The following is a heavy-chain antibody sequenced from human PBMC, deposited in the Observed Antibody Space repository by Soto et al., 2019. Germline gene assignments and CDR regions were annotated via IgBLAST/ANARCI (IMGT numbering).Heavy chain of an antibody. CDR3: TRGGRYCCSSSCYSSSNGFDT. Sequence: PSETLSLTCTVSGGSISNSGYYWGWIRQLPGKGLEWIGYTFYTGSIYDTQSLKRRLSISPDTSKNQFSLKVTSVTAADTAVYFGTRGGRYCCSSSCYSSSNGFDTWGRGTLVTVAS. D-gene: IGHD2-2*01. CDR2: TFYTGSI. J-gene: IGHJ5*01. CDR1: GGSISNSGYY. V-gene: IGHV4-31*03.